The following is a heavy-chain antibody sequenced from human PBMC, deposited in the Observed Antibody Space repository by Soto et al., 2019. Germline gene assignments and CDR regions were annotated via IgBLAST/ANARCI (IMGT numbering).Heavy chain of an antibody. D-gene: IGHD5-12*01. CDR1: GFTFGGYW. V-gene: IGHV3-7*01. Sequence: EVQLVESGGGLVQPGGSLRLSCAASGFTFGGYWMSWVRQAPGKGLEWVANINQDGSQKYYVDSVKGRFTISRDNAKNSLYLQMNSLRVEDTAVYYCPRGDSGYVELGYWGQGTLVTVSS. CDR3: PRGDSGYVELGY. J-gene: IGHJ4*02. CDR2: INQDGSQK.